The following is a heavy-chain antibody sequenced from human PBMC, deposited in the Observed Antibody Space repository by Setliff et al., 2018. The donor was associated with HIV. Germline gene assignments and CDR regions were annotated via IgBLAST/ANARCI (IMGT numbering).Heavy chain of an antibody. J-gene: IGHJ4*02. Sequence: SETLSLTCTVSGGSIRISSYYWGWIRQPPGKGLEWIGSIYYSGSTYYNPSLASRVSILMSTSEIQFSLTLNSVTAADTAKYYCARGRLMGSSVLFFDFWGQGILVTVSS. CDR1: GGSIRISSYY. D-gene: IGHD2-21*01. V-gene: IGHV4-39*07. CDR2: IYYSGST. CDR3: ARGRLMGSSVLFFDF.